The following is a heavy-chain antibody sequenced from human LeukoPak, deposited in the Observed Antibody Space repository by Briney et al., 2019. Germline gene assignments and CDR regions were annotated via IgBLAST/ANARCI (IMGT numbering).Heavy chain of an antibody. D-gene: IGHD1-1*01. CDR1: GGSISSYY. Sequence: KTSETLSLTCTVSGGSISSYYWSWIRQPPGKGLEWIGYIYYSGSTNYNPSLKSRVTISVDTSKNQFSLKLSSVTAADTAVYYCASKLERRPLGAFDIWGQGTMVTVSS. CDR2: IYYSGST. J-gene: IGHJ3*02. V-gene: IGHV4-59*01. CDR3: ASKLERRPLGAFDI.